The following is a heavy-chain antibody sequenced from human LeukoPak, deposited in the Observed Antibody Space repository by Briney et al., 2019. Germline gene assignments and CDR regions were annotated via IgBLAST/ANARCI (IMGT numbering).Heavy chain of an antibody. CDR1: GFTFDDYA. Sequence: PGRSLRLSCAASGFTFDDYAMHWVRHAPGKGLEWDSGISWNSGSRGYADSVKGRFTISRDNAKTSLYLQMNSLRAEDTALYYCAKDTLLWFGEPYVGHFDYWGQGTLVTVSS. D-gene: IGHD3-10*01. J-gene: IGHJ4*02. CDR3: AKDTLLWFGEPYVGHFDY. V-gene: IGHV3-9*01. CDR2: ISWNSGSR.